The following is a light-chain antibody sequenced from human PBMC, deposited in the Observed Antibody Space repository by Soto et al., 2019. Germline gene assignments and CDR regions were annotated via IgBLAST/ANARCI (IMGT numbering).Light chain of an antibody. CDR3: CSYAGRSVV. J-gene: IGLJ2*01. CDR1: SSDFVGYNY. Sequence: QSALTQPRSVSGSPGQSVTIYCTGTSSDFVGYNYFSWYQHHPGKAPKLIVYGVTNRPSGIPDRISGSKSGNTASLTISGLQAEDEADYYCCSYAGRSVVFGGGTKLTVL. CDR2: GVT. V-gene: IGLV2-11*01.